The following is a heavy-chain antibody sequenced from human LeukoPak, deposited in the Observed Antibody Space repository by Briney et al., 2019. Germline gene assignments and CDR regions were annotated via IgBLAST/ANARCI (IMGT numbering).Heavy chain of an antibody. J-gene: IGHJ4*02. V-gene: IGHV4-59*08. Sequence: SETLSLTCTVSGGSISSYYWSWIRQPPGKGLEWIGYIYYSGSTNYNPSLKSRVTISVDTSKNQFSLKLSSVTAADTAEYYCARATYYYDSSGYYPLWGQGTLVTVSS. CDR1: GGSISSYY. CDR2: IYYSGST. D-gene: IGHD3-22*01. CDR3: ARATYYYDSSGYYPL.